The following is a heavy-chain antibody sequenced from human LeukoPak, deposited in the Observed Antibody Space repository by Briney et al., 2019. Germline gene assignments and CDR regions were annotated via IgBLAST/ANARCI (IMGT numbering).Heavy chain of an antibody. CDR3: ARDAHEGGMDV. CDR2: ISAYNGNT. CDR1: GYTFTSYG. J-gene: IGHJ6*02. V-gene: IGHV1-18*01. Sequence: GASVKVSCKASGYTFTSYGISWVRQAPGQGLEWMGWISAYNGNTKYAQKFQGRVTVTTDTSTSTACMELRSLRSDDTAVYYCARDAHEGGMDVWGQGTTVTVSS.